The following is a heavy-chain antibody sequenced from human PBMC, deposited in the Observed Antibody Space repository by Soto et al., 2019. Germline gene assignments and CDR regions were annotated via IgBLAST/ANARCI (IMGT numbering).Heavy chain of an antibody. CDR1: GYTFTSYD. V-gene: IGHV1-8*01. J-gene: IGHJ4*02. CDR2: MNPNSGNT. Sequence: ASVNVSCKTSGYTFTSYDINWVRQATGQGLEWMGWMNPNSGNTGYAQKLQGRVTMTTDTSTSTAYMELRSLRSDDTAVYYCARDLGGGRWPTYYFDYWGQGTLVTVSS. CDR3: ARDLGGGRWPTYYFDY. D-gene: IGHD1-26*01.